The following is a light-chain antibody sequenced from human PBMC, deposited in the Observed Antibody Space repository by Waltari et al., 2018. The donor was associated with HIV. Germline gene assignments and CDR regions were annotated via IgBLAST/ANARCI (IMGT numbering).Light chain of an antibody. CDR1: AFARQY. CDR2: KDD. J-gene: IGLJ2*01. CDR3: QSADSSGSSVV. V-gene: IGLV3-25*03. Sequence: SDELTQPPSVSVSPGQTARITCSGDAFARQYAYWYQQKPGQAPVLLIYKDDEMPAGIPERFSGSSSGTTVTLTISGVQADDEADYYCQSADSSGSSVVFGGGTKLTVL.